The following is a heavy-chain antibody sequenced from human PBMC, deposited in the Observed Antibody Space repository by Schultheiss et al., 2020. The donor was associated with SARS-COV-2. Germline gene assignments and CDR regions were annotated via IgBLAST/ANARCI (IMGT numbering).Heavy chain of an antibody. Sequence: GESLKISCAASGFTFSSYAMSWVRQAPGKGLEWVGRIKSKTDGGTTDYLAPVKGRFTISRDDSKNTLYLQMNSLKTEDTAVYYCAPNSPPGYWGQGTLVTVSS. V-gene: IGHV3-15*01. CDR1: GFTFSSYA. CDR2: IKSKTDGGTT. D-gene: IGHD4-23*01. J-gene: IGHJ4*02. CDR3: APNSPPGY.